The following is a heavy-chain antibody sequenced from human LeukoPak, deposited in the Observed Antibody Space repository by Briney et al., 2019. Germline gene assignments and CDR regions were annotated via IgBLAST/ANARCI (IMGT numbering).Heavy chain of an antibody. CDR1: GITVSNKY. J-gene: IGHJ4*02. Sequence: GGSLRLSCAASGITVSNKYMSWVRQAPGKGLEGVSVIYSGGSTYYADSVRGRFTISRDTSKNTLWLQMNNLRAEDTAVYYCASTLYGDYPADYWGQGTLVTVSS. CDR3: ASTLYGDYPADY. CDR2: IYSGGST. V-gene: IGHV3-66*01. D-gene: IGHD4-17*01.